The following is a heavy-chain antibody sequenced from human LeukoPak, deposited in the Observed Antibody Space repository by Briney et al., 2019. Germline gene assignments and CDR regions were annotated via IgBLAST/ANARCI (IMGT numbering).Heavy chain of an antibody. D-gene: IGHD6-13*01. CDR2: IYTSGST. CDR1: GGSISSYY. V-gene: IGHV4-4*08. Sequence: PSETLSLTCTVSGGSISSYYWSWIRQPPGKGLEWIGRIYTSGSTNYNPSLKSRVTISVDTSKNQFSLKLSSVTAADTAVYYCASHSSSWYYVDYWGQGTLVTVSS. J-gene: IGHJ4*02. CDR3: ASHSSSWYYVDY.